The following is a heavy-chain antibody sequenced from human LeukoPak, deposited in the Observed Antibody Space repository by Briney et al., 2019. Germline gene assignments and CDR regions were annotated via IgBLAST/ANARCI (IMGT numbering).Heavy chain of an antibody. J-gene: IGHJ4*02. V-gene: IGHV3-30*02. CDR1: GFTFSSYG. Sequence: GGSLRLSCAASGFTFSSYGMHWVRQAPGKGLEWVAFIRYDGSNKYYADSVKGRFTISRDNSKNTLYLQMNSLRAEDTAVYYCARYVVVPAAAPFDYWGQGTLVTVSS. D-gene: IGHD2-2*01. CDR3: ARYVVVPAAAPFDY. CDR2: IRYDGSNK.